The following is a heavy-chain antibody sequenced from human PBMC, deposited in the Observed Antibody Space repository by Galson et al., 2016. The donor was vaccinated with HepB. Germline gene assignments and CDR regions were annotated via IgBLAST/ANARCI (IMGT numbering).Heavy chain of an antibody. V-gene: IGHV3-23*01. CDR1: GFFFSNFV. CDR2: ISDNTAGT. J-gene: IGHJ6*02. Sequence: SLRLSCAASGFFFSNFVMTWVRQAPGKGLEWVSDISDNTAGTKYADSVKGRFTISRDNSKNTVYLQMNSLRGEDTALYYCAKRMSYPYYYAMDIWGQGTTVTVSS. D-gene: IGHD3-10*01. CDR3: AKRMSYPYYYAMDI.